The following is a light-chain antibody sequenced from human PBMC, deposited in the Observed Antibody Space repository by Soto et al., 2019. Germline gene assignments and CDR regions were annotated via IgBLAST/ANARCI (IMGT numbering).Light chain of an antibody. V-gene: IGKV3-20*01. CDR3: QQYDGAPPT. CDR1: QRLAINS. Sequence: PGERATLSCRASQRLAINSLAWYQQKPGQAPRLLIYAASTRDTAIPDRFSGSGSGTDFTLTISRLEPEDFAVYYCQQYDGAPPTFGHGTKVDMK. J-gene: IGKJ3*01. CDR2: AAS.